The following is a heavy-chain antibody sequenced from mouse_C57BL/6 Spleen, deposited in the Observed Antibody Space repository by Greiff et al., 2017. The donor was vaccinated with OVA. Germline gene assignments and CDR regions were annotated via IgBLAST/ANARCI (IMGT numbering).Heavy chain of an antibody. CDR1: GYTFTDYE. CDR3: TRVSGNYSDDG. J-gene: IGHJ3*01. Sequence: VQLQQSGAELVRPGASVTLSCKASGYTFTDYEMHWVKQTPVHGLEWIGAIDPSTGGTAYNQKFKGKAILPADKSSSTAYMQLRSLTSEDSAVYYCTRVSGNYSDDGWGQGTLVTVSA. D-gene: IGHD2-12*01. V-gene: IGHV1-15*01. CDR2: IDPSTGGT.